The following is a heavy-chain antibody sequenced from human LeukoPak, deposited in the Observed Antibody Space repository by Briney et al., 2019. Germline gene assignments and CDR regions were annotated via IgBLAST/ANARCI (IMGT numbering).Heavy chain of an antibody. CDR3: ARVVVVVPAAIYYYYYYMDV. V-gene: IGHV4-34*01. J-gene: IGHJ6*03. CDR2: INHSGST. Sequence: SETLSLTCAVYGGSFNGYYWSWIRQPPGKGLEWIGEINHSGSTNYNPSLKSRVTISVDTSKNQFSLKLSSVTAADTAVYYCARVVVVVPAAIYYYYYYMDVWGKGTTVTVSS. CDR1: GGSFNGYY. D-gene: IGHD2-2*01.